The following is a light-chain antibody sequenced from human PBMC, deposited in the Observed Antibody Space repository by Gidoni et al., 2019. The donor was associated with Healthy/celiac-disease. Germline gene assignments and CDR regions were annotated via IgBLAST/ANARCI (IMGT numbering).Light chain of an antibody. CDR1: QSVSSN. Sequence: ELVMTQSPATLSVSPGERATLSCRASQSVSSNLAWYQQKPGQAPRLLIYGASTRATGIPARFPGSGSGTEFTLTISSLQSEDFAVYYCQQYNNWPQTFGQGTKVEIK. V-gene: IGKV3-15*01. J-gene: IGKJ1*01. CDR2: GAS. CDR3: QQYNNWPQT.